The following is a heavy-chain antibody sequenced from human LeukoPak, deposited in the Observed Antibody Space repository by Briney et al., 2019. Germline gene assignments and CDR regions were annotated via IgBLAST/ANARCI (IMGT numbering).Heavy chain of an antibody. V-gene: IGHV5-51*01. J-gene: IGHJ6*03. D-gene: IGHD2-2*01. CDR2: IYPGDSDT. CDR3: ARIMGGYCSSTSCHTLGYYYYYMDV. Sequence: KPGESLKISCKGSGYSFTSYWIGWVRQMPGKGLEWMGIIYPGDSDTRYSPSFQGQITISADKSTRTAYLQWRSLKASDTAMYYCARIMGGYCSSTSCHTLGYYYYYMDVWGKGTTVTVSS. CDR1: GYSFTSYW.